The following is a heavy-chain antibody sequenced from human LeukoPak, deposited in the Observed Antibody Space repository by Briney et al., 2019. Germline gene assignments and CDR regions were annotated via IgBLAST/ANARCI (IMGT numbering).Heavy chain of an antibody. CDR3: ARGGTPLR. Sequence: GGSLRLSCGVSGFTVSSNYVLWVRQARGKGLEWVSVFYCGGCTYFPDSVNRRYTISRDNSKSTLYHQMNSLRAEDTVVYYCARGGTPLRWAQGPLLTVLS. CDR1: GFTVSSNY. J-gene: IGHJ4*02. CDR2: FYCGGCT. V-gene: IGHV3-53*01. D-gene: IGHD1-26*01.